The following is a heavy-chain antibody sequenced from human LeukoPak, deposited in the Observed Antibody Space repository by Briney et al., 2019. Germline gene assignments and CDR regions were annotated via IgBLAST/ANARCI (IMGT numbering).Heavy chain of an antibody. CDR3: AKGPGPWANYGMDV. CDR2: INPNSGGT. CDR1: GYTFSGYY. D-gene: IGHD7-27*01. J-gene: IGHJ6*02. V-gene: IGHV1-2*02. Sequence: ASVKVSCKASGYTFSGYYIHWMRQAPGQGLEWMGWINPNSGGTNYAQKFQGRITMTRDTSISTAYMELSSLRSDDTAVYYCAKGPGPWANYGMDVWGQGTTVIVSS.